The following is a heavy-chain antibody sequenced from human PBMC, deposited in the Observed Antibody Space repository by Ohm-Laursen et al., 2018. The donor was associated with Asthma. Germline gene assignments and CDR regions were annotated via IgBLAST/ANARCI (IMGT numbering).Heavy chain of an antibody. CDR1: GASVSSDSFY. Sequence: SQTLSLTCTVSGASVSSDSFYWSWIRQPPGKGLDWIGYVFSSWTTHYNASLKSRVTISIDKSKNQFSLKLSSVTAADTAVYYCARHSPHNGYNLIDYWGQGTLVTVSS. D-gene: IGHD5-24*01. CDR2: VFSSWTT. CDR3: ARHSPHNGYNLIDY. J-gene: IGHJ4*02. V-gene: IGHV4-61*01.